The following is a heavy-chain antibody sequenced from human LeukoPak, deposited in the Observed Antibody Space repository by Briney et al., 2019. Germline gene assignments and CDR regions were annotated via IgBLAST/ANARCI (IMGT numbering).Heavy chain of an antibody. V-gene: IGHV3-30*02. CDR3: ARAAAGTFDD. D-gene: IGHD6-13*01. Sequence: TGGSLRLSCAASGFTCSSYGIHWVRQAPGKGLEWVAFIQYDGSNKYYPDSVKGRFTISRDNSKNTLYLQMNGLRAEDTAVYYCARAAAGTFDDWGQGTLVTVSS. CDR1: GFTCSSYG. CDR2: IQYDGSNK. J-gene: IGHJ4*02.